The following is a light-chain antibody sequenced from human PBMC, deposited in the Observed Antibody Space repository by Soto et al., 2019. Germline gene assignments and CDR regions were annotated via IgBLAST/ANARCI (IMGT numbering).Light chain of an antibody. CDR1: SSNIGAGYD. CDR3: QSYDSSLRRV. Sequence: QSVLTQPASVAGAAGQRVTISCTGSSSNIGAGYDVYWYQQLPGTAPKLLIYGNNNRPSGVPDRFSGSKSGTSASLAITGLQAEDEADYYCQSYDSSLRRVFGGGTQLTVL. CDR2: GNN. J-gene: IGLJ2*01. V-gene: IGLV1-40*01.